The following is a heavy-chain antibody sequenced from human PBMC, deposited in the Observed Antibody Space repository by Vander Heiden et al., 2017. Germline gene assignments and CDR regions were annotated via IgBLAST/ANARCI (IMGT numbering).Heavy chain of an antibody. Sequence: QVQLVQSGAEVKKPGSSVRLSCKASGGPLNNFAIAWVRQAPGQGLEWMGEIIGIFGTPNYAQKFQGRVTISADESTNTAYLEVKRLRSDDTAVYFCARESYDSGLLTWFDPWGQGTLVTVSS. CDR1: GGPLNNFA. D-gene: IGHD3-10*01. J-gene: IGHJ5*02. CDR2: IIGIFGTP. CDR3: ARESYDSGLLTWFDP. V-gene: IGHV1-69*01.